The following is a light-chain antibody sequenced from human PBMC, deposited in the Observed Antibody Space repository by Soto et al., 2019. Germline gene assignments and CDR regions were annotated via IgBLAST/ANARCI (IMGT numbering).Light chain of an antibody. CDR3: QHSSSDLIT. J-gene: IGKJ5*01. CDR2: DAS. CDR1: QSVSSN. V-gene: IGKV3D-15*01. Sequence: EIVMTQSPATLSVSPGERATLSCRASQSVSSNLAWYQQKPGQAPRLLIYDASNRATGIPARFSGSGSGTDFTLTIDRLQSDDFATYYCQHSSSDLITFGQGTRLEIK.